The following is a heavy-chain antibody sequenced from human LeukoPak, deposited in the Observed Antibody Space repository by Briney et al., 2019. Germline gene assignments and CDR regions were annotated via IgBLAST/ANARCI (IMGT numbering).Heavy chain of an antibody. CDR2: IDPNGKTS. Sequence: GGSLRLSCAASGFTFSSCVMLWVRQAPGMGLEHVSSIDPNGKTSYYTNSVKGRFTISRDNSNNMLYLQMGSLTSEDMAVYYCAAQGTLTGAYDSWGQGTLVTVSS. CDR3: AAQGTLTGAYDS. J-gene: IGHJ5*01. V-gene: IGHV3-64*01. CDR1: GFTFSSCV. D-gene: IGHD1-20*01.